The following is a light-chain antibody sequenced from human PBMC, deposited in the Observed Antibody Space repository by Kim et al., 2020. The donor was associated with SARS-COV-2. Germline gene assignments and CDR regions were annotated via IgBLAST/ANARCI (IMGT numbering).Light chain of an antibody. CDR3: QQYNSYPYT. V-gene: IGKV1-5*03. Sequence: DIQMTQSPSTLSASVGDRVTITCRASQTINSWLAWYQQKPGKAPNLLISRASNLESGVPSRFSGSGSGTEFTLTISSLQPDDFATYYCQQYNSYPYTFGQGTKLEIK. CDR2: RAS. CDR1: QTINSW. J-gene: IGKJ2*01.